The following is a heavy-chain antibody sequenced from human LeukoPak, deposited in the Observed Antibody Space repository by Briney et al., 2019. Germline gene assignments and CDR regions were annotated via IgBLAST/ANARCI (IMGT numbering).Heavy chain of an antibody. J-gene: IGHJ1*01. CDR2: INHSGST. CDR1: GGSFSGYY. D-gene: IGHD3-22*01. Sequence: SETLTLTCAVYGGSFSGYYWSWIRQPPGKGLEWIGEINHSGSTNYNPSLESRVTISVDTSKNQFSLKLSSVTAADTAVYYWARSRQDFTMIGGEYFQHWGQGTLVTVSS. V-gene: IGHV4-34*01. CDR3: ARSRQDFTMIGGEYFQH.